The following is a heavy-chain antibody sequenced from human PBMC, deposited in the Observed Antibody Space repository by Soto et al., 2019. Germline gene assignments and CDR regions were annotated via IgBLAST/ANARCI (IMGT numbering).Heavy chain of an antibody. CDR1: GYTFTNYY. D-gene: IGHD2-2*01. J-gene: IGHJ3*02. CDR3: FSVLSEYHVVSNTPYNALDI. Sequence: ASVKVSCKASGYTFTNYYMHWVRQAPGQGLEWMGMINPRGGRTTYPQKHQDRDTKTTDTSTSTVYMEMSSLRSEDTGVFYCFSVLSEYHVVSNTPYNALDIWGQGTMVTVSS. CDR2: INPRGGRT. V-gene: IGHV1-46*03.